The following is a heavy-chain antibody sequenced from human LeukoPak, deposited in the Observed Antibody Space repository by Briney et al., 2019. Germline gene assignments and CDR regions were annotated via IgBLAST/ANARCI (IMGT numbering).Heavy chain of an antibody. CDR1: GFTFSSYG. D-gene: IGHD3-9*01. CDR3: ANKRGLSGYFVY. V-gene: IGHV3-30*18. Sequence: PGGSLRLSCAASGFTFSSYGMHWVRQAPGKGLEWVAVISYDGSNKYYEDSVKGRFTISRDNSKNTLYLQMNSLRAEDTAVYYCANKRGLSGYFVYWGQGTLVTVSS. CDR2: ISYDGSNK. J-gene: IGHJ4*02.